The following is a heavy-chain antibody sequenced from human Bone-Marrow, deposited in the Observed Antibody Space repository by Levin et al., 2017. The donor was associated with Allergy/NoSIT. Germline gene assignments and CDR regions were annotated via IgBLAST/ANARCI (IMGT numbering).Heavy chain of an antibody. D-gene: IGHD3-9*01. CDR3: ASEYYGVLTGYYYDY. J-gene: IGHJ4*02. CDR1: GLSFRSYW. V-gene: IGHV3-74*03. CDR2: ISTDGSRT. Sequence: PGGSLRLSCAASGLSFRSYWMHWVRQAPGEGLVWVSRISTDGSRTMYADSVKGRFTISRDNAKNTLYLDMISLRVEDTAVYYCASEYYGVLTGYYYDYWGQGALVTVSS.